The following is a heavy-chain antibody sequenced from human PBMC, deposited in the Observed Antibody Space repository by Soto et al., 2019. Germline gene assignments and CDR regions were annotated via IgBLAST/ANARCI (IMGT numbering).Heavy chain of an antibody. CDR3: ARVQDILTAYLDY. J-gene: IGHJ4*02. D-gene: IGHD3-9*01. CDR2: ISYDGSNK. V-gene: IGHV3-30-3*01. Sequence: PVGSLRLSCAASGFTFTSYAMHWVRQAPGKGLEWVAVISYDGSNKYYADSVKGRFTISRDNSKNTLYLQMNSLRAEDTAVYYCARVQDILTAYLDYWGQGTLVTVSS. CDR1: GFTFTSYA.